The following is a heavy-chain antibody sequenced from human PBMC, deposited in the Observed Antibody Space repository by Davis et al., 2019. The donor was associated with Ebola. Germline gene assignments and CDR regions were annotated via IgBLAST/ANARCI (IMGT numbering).Heavy chain of an antibody. V-gene: IGHV4-4*02. Sequence: SETLSLTCAVSGGSISSSNWWSWVRQPPGKGLEWIGEIYHSGSTNYNPSLKSRVTISVDTSKNQFSLKLSSVTAADTAVYYCARDSSYILTGYSPNYYYYGMDVWGQGTTVTVSS. J-gene: IGHJ6*02. CDR1: GGSISSSNW. D-gene: IGHD3-9*01. CDR3: ARDSSYILTGYSPNYYYYGMDV. CDR2: IYHSGST.